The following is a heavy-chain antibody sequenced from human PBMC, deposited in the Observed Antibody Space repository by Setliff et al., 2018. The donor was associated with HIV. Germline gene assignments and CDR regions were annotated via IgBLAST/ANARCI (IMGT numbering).Heavy chain of an antibody. V-gene: IGHV4-31*03. CDR2: IFYRGST. J-gene: IGHJ5*02. CDR1: NGSISSGNHY. D-gene: IGHD3-3*01. Sequence: SETLSLTCTVSNGSISSGNHYWSWIRQHPGKGLEWIGYIFYRGSTYYNPSLKSRVSLSVDASKNYFSLKLTSVTAADTAMYFCARAGHYDFLGGFSAQPLDPWGRGILVTVSS. CDR3: ARAGHYDFLGGFSAQPLDP.